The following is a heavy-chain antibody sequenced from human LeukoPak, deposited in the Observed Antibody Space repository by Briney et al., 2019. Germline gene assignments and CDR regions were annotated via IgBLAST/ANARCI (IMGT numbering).Heavy chain of an antibody. Sequence: SGTLSLTCAVSGYSISSGYYWGWIRQPPGKGLEWIGSIYHSGSTYYNPSLKSRVTISVDTSKNQFSLKLSSVTAADTAVYYCARQTGYCSSTSCYTKNDAFDIWGQGTMVTVSS. V-gene: IGHV4-38-2*01. CDR1: GYSISSGYY. CDR2: IYHSGST. CDR3: ARQTGYCSSTSCYTKNDAFDI. D-gene: IGHD2-2*02. J-gene: IGHJ3*02.